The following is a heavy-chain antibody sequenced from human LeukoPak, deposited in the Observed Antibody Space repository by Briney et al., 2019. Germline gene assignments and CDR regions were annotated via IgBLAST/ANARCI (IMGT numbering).Heavy chain of an antibody. CDR2: INAANGHT. D-gene: IGHD3-10*01. J-gene: IGHJ6*03. V-gene: IGHV1-3*03. CDR3: ARGRGPPNTNRDFYYYYYMDV. Sequence: ASVKVSCKASGYIFTDYYMHWVRQAPGQRFEWMGWINAANGHTKYSQEFQDRITITRDTSATTAYMELSNLRSEDMALYYCARGRGPPNTNRDFYYYYYMDVWGTGTTVTVSS. CDR1: GYIFTDYY.